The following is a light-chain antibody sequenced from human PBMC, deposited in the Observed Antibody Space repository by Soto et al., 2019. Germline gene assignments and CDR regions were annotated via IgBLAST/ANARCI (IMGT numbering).Light chain of an antibody. Sequence: DIQVTQSPSTRSGPVGDRVTITCRASQTISSWLAWYQQKPGKAPKLLIYKASTLKSGVPSRFSGSGSGTEFTLTISSLQPDDFATYYCQHYNSYSEAFGQGTKVDIK. CDR3: QHYNSYSEA. J-gene: IGKJ1*01. CDR2: KAS. CDR1: QTISSW. V-gene: IGKV1-5*03.